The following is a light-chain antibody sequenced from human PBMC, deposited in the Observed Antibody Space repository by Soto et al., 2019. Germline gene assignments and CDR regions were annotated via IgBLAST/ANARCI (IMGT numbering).Light chain of an antibody. CDR1: SRDVAVYNY. CDR2: QVS. Sequence: QSALTQPASVSGAPGQSITLSCTGTSRDVAVYNYVSWYQQHPGKAPKLMIYQVSNRPSGVSNRFSGSKSGNTASLTICGLQAEYEADYYCSSYTSSSTNVFGTGTKVTVL. V-gene: IGLV2-14*01. CDR3: SSYTSSSTNV. J-gene: IGLJ1*01.